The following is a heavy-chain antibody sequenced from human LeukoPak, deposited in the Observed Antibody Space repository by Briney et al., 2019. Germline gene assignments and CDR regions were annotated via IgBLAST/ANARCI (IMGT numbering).Heavy chain of an antibody. CDR3: ARDRPVGVPIAISYDLDS. D-gene: IGHD2-2*02. CDR2: SRRKSMSYTT. V-gene: IGHV3-72*01. J-gene: IGHJ4*02. Sequence: PGGSLRLSCTASGLSLSDHTIDWVRQAPGKGLEWVGRSRRKSMSYTTEYAASVKGRFTLSRDDSQNSLDLQMNSLRPEDTAVYYCARDRPVGVPIAISYDLDSWGQGTLVSVSS. CDR1: GLSLSDHT.